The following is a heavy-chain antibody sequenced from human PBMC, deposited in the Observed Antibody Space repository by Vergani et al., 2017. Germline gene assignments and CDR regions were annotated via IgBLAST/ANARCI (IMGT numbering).Heavy chain of an antibody. CDR2: ISSSSRTI. V-gene: IGHV3-48*02. D-gene: IGHD6-13*01. J-gene: IGHJ5*02. CDR3: ARGVAAGIGLGWFDP. CDR1: GFTFSSYS. Sequence: EVQLVESGGGLVQPGGSLRLSCAASGFTFSSYSMNWVRQAPGKGLEWVSYISSSSRTIYYADSVKGRFTISRDNAKNSLYLQMNSLRDEDTAVYYCARGVAAGIGLGWFDPWGQGTLVTVSS.